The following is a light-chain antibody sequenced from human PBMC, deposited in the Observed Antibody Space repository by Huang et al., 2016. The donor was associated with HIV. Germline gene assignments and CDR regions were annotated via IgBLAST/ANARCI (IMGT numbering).Light chain of an antibody. CDR1: QSSSST. V-gene: IGKV3-15*01. CDR3: QQYNNWPFT. CDR2: GAS. J-gene: IGKJ3*01. Sequence: ERVLTQSPVTLSVSLGERATFSCRASQSSSSTLAWYQQKPGQAPRLLIYGASTRATGIPARFSGSGSGTEFTLTISSLQSEDFAVYYCQQYNNWPFTFGPGTSVDIK.